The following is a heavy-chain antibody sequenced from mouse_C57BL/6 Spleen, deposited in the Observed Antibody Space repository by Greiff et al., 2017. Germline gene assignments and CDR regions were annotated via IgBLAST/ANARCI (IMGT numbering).Heavy chain of an antibody. J-gene: IGHJ4*01. Sequence: QVQLQQSGPELVKPGASVKISCKASGYAFSSSWMNWVKQRPGKGLAWIGRNYPGDGDINYNGKFKGKATLTADKSSSTAYLQRSSLTSEDSAVYFCARRGVVPSMGYWGQGTSVTVSS. CDR3: ARRGVVPSMGY. V-gene: IGHV1-82*01. CDR1: GYAFSSSW. CDR2: NYPGDGDI. D-gene: IGHD1-1*01.